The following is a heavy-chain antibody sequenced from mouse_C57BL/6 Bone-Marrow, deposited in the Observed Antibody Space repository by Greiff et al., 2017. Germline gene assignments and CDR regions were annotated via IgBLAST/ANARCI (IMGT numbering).Heavy chain of an antibody. V-gene: IGHV1-64*01. Sequence: QVHVKQPGAELVKPGASVKLSCKASGYTFTSYWMHWVKQRPGQGLEWIGMIHPNSGSTNYNEKFKSKATLTVDKSSSTAYMQLSSLTSEDSAVYYCARRVRRRYFDVWGTGTTVTVSS. CDR1: GYTFTSYW. CDR2: IHPNSGST. D-gene: IGHD2-14*01. CDR3: ARRVRRRYFDV. J-gene: IGHJ1*03.